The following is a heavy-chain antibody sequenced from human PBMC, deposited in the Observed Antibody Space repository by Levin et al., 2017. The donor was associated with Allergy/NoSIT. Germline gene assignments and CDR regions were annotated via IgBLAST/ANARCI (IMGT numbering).Heavy chain of an antibody. D-gene: IGHD1-26*01. CDR1: GGTFSSYA. CDR2: IIPIFGTA. V-gene: IGHV1-69*06. Sequence: SVKVSCKASGGTFSSYAISWVRQAPGQGLEWMGGIIPIFGTANYAQKFQGRVTITADKSTSTAYMELSSLRSEDTAVYYCAREELGGSYYYYYYYGMDVWGQGTTVTVSS. J-gene: IGHJ6*02. CDR3: AREELGGSYYYYYYYGMDV.